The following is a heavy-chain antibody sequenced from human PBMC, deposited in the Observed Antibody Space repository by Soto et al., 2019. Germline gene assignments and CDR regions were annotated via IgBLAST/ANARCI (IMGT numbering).Heavy chain of an antibody. V-gene: IGHV3-23*01. J-gene: IGHJ5*02. Sequence: GGSLRLSCAASGFTFSGYAMTWVRQAPGKGLEWVSGISGIDGSTYYADSVKGRFTISRDNSKNTLYLQMNSLRAEDTAVYYCAKDSGPAWFDPWGQGTLVTVSS. CDR2: ISGIDGST. CDR1: GFTFSGYA. CDR3: AKDSGPAWFDP.